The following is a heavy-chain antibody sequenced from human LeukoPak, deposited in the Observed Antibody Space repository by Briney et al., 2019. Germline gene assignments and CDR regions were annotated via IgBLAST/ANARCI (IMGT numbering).Heavy chain of an antibody. CDR3: ARDDSSGLVPY. CDR1: GGPISSYY. CDR2: IYYSGST. Sequence: PSETLSLTCTVSGGPISSYYWSWIRQPPGKGLEWIGYIYYSGSTNYNPSLKSRVTISVDTSKNQFSLKLSSVTAADTAVYYCARDDSSGLVPYWGQGTLVTVSS. D-gene: IGHD3-22*01. V-gene: IGHV4-59*01. J-gene: IGHJ4*02.